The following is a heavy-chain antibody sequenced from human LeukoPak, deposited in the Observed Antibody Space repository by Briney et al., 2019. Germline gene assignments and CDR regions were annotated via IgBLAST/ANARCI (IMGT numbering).Heavy chain of an antibody. CDR2: IKQDGSEK. J-gene: IGHJ4*02. CDR1: GFTFSSYW. V-gene: IGHV3-7*01. CDR3: ARDFSSSGWYGFDY. D-gene: IGHD6-19*01. Sequence: PGGFLRLSCAASGFTFSSYWMSWVRQAPGKGLEWVANIKQDGSEKYYVDSVKGRFTISRDNAKNSLYLQMNSLRAEDTAVYYCARDFSSSGWYGFDYWGQGTLVTVSS.